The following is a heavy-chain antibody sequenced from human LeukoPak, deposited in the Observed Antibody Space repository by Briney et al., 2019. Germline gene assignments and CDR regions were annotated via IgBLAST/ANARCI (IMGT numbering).Heavy chain of an antibody. Sequence: GGSLRLSCTASGFTFSSYTMSWVRQAPGEGLEWLSAINGRGITYYAGSVKGRFTISRDNSENTLYLQMNSLTVDDTAVYFCAKERQTGDYFTSDYWGHGTLVTVSS. CDR1: GFTFSSYT. CDR2: INGRGIT. V-gene: IGHV3-23*01. J-gene: IGHJ4*01. CDR3: AKERQTGDYFTSDY. D-gene: IGHD4-17*01.